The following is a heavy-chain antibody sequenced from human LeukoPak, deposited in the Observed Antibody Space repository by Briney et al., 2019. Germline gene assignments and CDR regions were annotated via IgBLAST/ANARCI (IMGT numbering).Heavy chain of an antibody. CDR2: IYPSDSET. CDR1: GYRFTTYW. J-gene: IGHJ6*02. D-gene: IGHD6-19*01. V-gene: IGHV5-51*01. CDR3: ARRVAVAGLDV. Sequence: GESLKISCKGSGYRFTTYWIGWVRQMPGKGLEWMGIIYPSDSETKYNPSFQGQVTISSDKSITTAYLQWSSLKASDTAMYYCARRVAVAGLDVWGQGTTVTVSS.